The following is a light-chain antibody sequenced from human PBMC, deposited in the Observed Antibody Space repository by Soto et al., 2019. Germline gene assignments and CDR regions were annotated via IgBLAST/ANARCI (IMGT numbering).Light chain of an antibody. J-gene: IGLJ3*02. CDR2: EVS. CDR1: SSDVGGSNF. V-gene: IGLV2-8*01. CDR3: SSYAVYNTVA. Sequence: QSALTQPPSASGSPGQSVTISCTGTSSDVGGSNFVSWYRQHPGKAPKLMIYEVSKRPSGVPDRFSGSKSGNTASLTVSGLQAEDEADYYCSSYAVYNTVAFGGGTKLTVL.